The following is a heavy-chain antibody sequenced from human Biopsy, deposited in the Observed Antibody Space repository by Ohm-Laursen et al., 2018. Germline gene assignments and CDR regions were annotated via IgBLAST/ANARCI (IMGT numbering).Heavy chain of an antibody. CDR3: VLAAFDY. D-gene: IGHD2-15*01. V-gene: IGHV1-46*01. Sequence: SVKVSCQASGYTFTDYYVHWVRQAPGQGLEWMGIINPGGNSTAYTQNFQGRLTMTWDTSTTTVYMELSSLRSEDTAVYYCVLAAFDYWGQGTLVTVPS. CDR1: GYTFTDYY. J-gene: IGHJ4*02. CDR2: INPGGNST.